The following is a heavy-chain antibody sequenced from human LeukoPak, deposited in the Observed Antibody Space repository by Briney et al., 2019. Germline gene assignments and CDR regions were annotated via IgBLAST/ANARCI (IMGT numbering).Heavy chain of an antibody. CDR2: INPSGGST. J-gene: IGHJ5*02. Sequence: ASVKVSCKASGYTFTSYYMHWVRQAPGQGLEWMGIINPSGGSTRYAQKFQGRVTMTRDMSTSTVYMELSSLRSEDTAVYYCARALPHRRLMDTTMEQHWFDPWGQGTLVTVSS. CDR3: ARALPHRRLMDTTMEQHWFDP. D-gene: IGHD5-18*01. V-gene: IGHV1-46*01. CDR1: GYTFTSYY.